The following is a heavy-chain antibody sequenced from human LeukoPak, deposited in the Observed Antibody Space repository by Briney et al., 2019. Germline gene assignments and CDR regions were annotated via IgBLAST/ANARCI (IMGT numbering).Heavy chain of an antibody. CDR1: GGSISSGDYY. J-gene: IGHJ3*02. CDR3: ARALERPRGAFDI. CDR2: IYYSGST. Sequence: SETLSLTCTVSGGSISSGDYYWSWIRQPPGKGLEWIGYIYYSGSTYYNPSLKSRVTISVDTSKNQFSLKLSSVTAADTAVYYCARALERPRGAFDIWGQGTMVTVS. D-gene: IGHD1-1*01. V-gene: IGHV4-30-4*01.